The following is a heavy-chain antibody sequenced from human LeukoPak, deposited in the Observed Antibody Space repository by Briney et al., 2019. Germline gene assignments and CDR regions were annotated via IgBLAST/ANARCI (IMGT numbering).Heavy chain of an antibody. D-gene: IGHD3-10*01. J-gene: IGHJ4*02. Sequence: ASVKVSCKASGYTFTNHHMHWVRQAPGQGLEWMGKINPGGGGTTYAQKVQGRVTMTRDKSTSTVYMELSSLRSEDTAMYYCAVLLRTLQLLDFWGQGTLVTVAS. V-gene: IGHV1-46*01. CDR1: GYTFTNHH. CDR2: INPGGGGT. CDR3: AVLLRTLQLLDF.